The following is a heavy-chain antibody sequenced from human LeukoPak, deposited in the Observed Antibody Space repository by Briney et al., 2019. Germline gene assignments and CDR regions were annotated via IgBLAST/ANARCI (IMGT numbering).Heavy chain of an antibody. Sequence: SETLSLTCTVSGGSISSSSYYWGWIRQPPGKGLEWIGSIYYSGSTYYNPSLKSRVTISVDTSKNQFSLKLSSATAADTAVYYCAEDSGRIDYWGQGTLVTVSS. CDR1: GGSISSSSYY. J-gene: IGHJ4*02. CDR2: IYYSGST. D-gene: IGHD1-26*01. CDR3: AEDSGRIDY. V-gene: IGHV4-39*01.